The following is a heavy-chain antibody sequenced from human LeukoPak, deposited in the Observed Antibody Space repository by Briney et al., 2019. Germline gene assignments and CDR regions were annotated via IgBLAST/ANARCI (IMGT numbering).Heavy chain of an antibody. CDR3: AKIRVVPSDYFDY. D-gene: IGHD3-22*01. CDR1: GFTFSSFP. CDR2: VGGSGGA. V-gene: IGHV3-23*01. J-gene: IGHJ4*02. Sequence: PGGSLRLSCAASGFTFSSFPMSWVRQAPGKGLEWVSGVGGSGGAYYADSVKGRFTISRDNSKNTLYLQMNSLRAEDTAVYYCAKIRVVPSDYFDYWGQGTLVTVSS.